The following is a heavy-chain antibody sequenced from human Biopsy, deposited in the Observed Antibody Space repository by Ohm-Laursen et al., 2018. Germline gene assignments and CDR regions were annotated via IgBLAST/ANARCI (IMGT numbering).Heavy chain of an antibody. Sequence: PSVKLSCKPSGFSFTSYYTHWVRQAPGQGLEWMGMINPSGSTTSYPQIFQGRVTMTRGTSKSTVYMELSSLRSADTAVYFCARNTGWYGDLYYFDYWGQGTLVTVSS. D-gene: IGHD6-19*01. CDR1: GFSFTSYY. V-gene: IGHV1-46*01. J-gene: IGHJ4*02. CDR2: INPSGSTT. CDR3: ARNTGWYGDLYYFDY.